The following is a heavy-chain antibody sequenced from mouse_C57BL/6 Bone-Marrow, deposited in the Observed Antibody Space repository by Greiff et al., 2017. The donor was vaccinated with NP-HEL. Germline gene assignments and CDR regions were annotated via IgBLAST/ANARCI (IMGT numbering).Heavy chain of an antibody. CDR3: ARYYDGAMDY. CDR2: INPYNGGT. CDR1: GYTFTDYY. J-gene: IGHJ4*01. D-gene: IGHD1-1*01. V-gene: IGHV1-19*01. Sequence: EVKLQESGPVLVKPGASVKMSCKASGYTFTDYYMNWVKQSHGRSLEWIGVINPYNGGTSYNQKFKGKATLTVDKSSSTAYMELNSLTSEDSAVYYCARYYDGAMDYWGQGTSVTVSS.